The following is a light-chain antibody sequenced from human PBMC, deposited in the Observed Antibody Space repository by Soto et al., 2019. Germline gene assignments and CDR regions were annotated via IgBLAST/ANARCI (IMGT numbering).Light chain of an antibody. CDR1: SSNIGSNT. CDR2: SNN. J-gene: IGLJ2*01. Sequence: QSVLTQPPSASGTPGQRVTISCSGRSSNIGSNTVNWYQQLPGTAPKLLIYSNNQRPSGVPDRFSGSKSGTSASLAISGLQSEDEADYYCAAWDDSLHGPVFGGGTKLTVL. CDR3: AAWDDSLHGPV. V-gene: IGLV1-44*01.